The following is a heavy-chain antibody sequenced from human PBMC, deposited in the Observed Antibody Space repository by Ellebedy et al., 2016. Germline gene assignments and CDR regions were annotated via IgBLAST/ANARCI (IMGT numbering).Heavy chain of an antibody. CDR3: ARTAFGQDNWNGAFDI. Sequence: ASVKVSCKASAYTFSTYDINWARQATGQGLEWMGRMNPDSGNTDYAQKFQGRVTMTRDTSKSTAYLDLASLTSEDTAVYFCARTAFGQDNWNGAFDIWGQGTVVTVSS. J-gene: IGHJ3*02. V-gene: IGHV1-8*01. D-gene: IGHD1-20*01. CDR1: AYTFSTYD. CDR2: MNPDSGNT.